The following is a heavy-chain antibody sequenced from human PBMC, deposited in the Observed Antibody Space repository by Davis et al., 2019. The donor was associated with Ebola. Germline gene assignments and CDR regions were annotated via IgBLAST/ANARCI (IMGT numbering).Heavy chain of an antibody. CDR3: ARRGSAYYYDSSGYYSWYYFDY. CDR1: GGSISSYY. Sequence: SETLSLTCTVSGGSISSYYWSWIRQPPGKGLEWIGYIYYSGSTNYNPSLKSRVTISVDTSKNQFSLKLSSVTAADTAVYYCARRGSAYYYDSSGYYSWYYFDYWGQGTLVTVSS. J-gene: IGHJ4*02. CDR2: IYYSGST. V-gene: IGHV4-59*12. D-gene: IGHD3-22*01.